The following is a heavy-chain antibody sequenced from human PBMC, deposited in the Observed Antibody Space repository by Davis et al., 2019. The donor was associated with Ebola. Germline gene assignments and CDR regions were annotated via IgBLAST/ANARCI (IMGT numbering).Heavy chain of an antibody. D-gene: IGHD3-10*01. CDR3: ARDSTFGG. CDR2: ISGSGGSI. V-gene: IGHV3-21*01. J-gene: IGHJ4*02. Sequence: PGGSLRLSCAASGFTFSTYTMTWVRQAPGKGLEWVSSISGSGGSIYYADSVKGRFTISRDNAKNSLYLQMNSLRAEDTAVYYCARDSTFGGWGQGTLVTVSS. CDR1: GFTFSTYT.